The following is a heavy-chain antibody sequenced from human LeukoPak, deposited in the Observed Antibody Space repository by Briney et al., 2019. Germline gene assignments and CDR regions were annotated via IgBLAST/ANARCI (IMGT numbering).Heavy chain of an antibody. D-gene: IGHD2-21*02. Sequence: GGSLRLSCAASEFTFSSYGMHWVRQAPGKGLEWVAVISYDGSDKYYADSVKGRFTISRDNSKNTLYLQMNSLRAEDTAVYYCTKYGDDDTPGLNWGQGTLVTVSS. J-gene: IGHJ4*02. CDR1: EFTFSSYG. V-gene: IGHV3-30*18. CDR3: TKYGDDDTPGLN. CDR2: ISYDGSDK.